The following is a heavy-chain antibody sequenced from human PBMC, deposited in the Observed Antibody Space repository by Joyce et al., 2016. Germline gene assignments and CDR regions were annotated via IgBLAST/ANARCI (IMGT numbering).Heavy chain of an antibody. J-gene: IGHJ5*02. CDR1: GGSFSNYY. D-gene: IGHD2-8*02. CDR2: INDAGVS. V-gene: IGHV4-34*01. Sequence: QVELKQWGEGLLKPSETLSLTCAVYGGSFSNYYWGWIRQSPGKGLEWIGEINDAGVSNYNPSLKSRVTISIDTSKKQFSLILTSLTAADRAVYYCSRERGRYCTGGTCPRGNWFDPWGQGTLVAVSS. CDR3: SRERGRYCTGGTCPRGNWFDP.